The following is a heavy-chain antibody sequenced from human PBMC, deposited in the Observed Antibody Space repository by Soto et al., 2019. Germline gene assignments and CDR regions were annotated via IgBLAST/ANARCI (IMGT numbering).Heavy chain of an antibody. CDR2: IWHDGGNK. D-gene: IGHD3-16*01. Sequence: XGSLGLSFAASGFTFSSYGMHWVRQAPGKGLGWVAFIWHDGGNKFYAESVKGRFTISRDNSKNTLYLQMTSLSAEDTAMYYCARDGDVNTGFGKDYWGQGTLVTVSS. V-gene: IGHV3-33*01. J-gene: IGHJ4*02. CDR1: GFTFSSYG. CDR3: ARDGDVNTGFGKDY.